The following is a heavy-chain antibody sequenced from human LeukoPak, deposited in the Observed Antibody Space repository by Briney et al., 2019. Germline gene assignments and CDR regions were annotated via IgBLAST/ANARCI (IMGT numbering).Heavy chain of an antibody. Sequence: SETLSLTCTVSGGSISSYYWSWIRQPPGKGLEWIGYIYYSGSTNYNPSLKSRVTISVDTSKNQFSLKLSSVTAADTAVYYCARARAGYSSSWYYWGQGTLVTASS. CDR2: IYYSGST. J-gene: IGHJ4*02. D-gene: IGHD6-13*01. CDR3: ARARAGYSSSWYY. V-gene: IGHV4-59*12. CDR1: GGSISSYY.